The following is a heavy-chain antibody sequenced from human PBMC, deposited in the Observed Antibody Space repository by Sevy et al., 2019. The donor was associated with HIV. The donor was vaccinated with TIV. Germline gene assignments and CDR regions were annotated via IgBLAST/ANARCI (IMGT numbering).Heavy chain of an antibody. Sequence: GGSLRLSCAASGFTFSSYWMSWVRQAPGKGLEWVANIKQDGSEKYYVDSVKGRFTISRDNAKNSLYLQMNSLRAEDMAVYYCARADCGGDCYGGAFDIWGQGTMVTVSS. CDR1: GFTFSSYW. CDR3: ARADCGGDCYGGAFDI. CDR2: IKQDGSEK. D-gene: IGHD2-21*01. J-gene: IGHJ3*02. V-gene: IGHV3-7*03.